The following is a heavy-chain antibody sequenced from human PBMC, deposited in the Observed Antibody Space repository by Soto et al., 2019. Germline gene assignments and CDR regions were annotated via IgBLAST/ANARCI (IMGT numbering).Heavy chain of an antibody. CDR1: GFTFSSYE. CDR2: ISSIVSTI. Sequence: GWSLSLSFAASGFTFSSYEINWVRQAPGKGLEWVSYISSIVSTIYYADSVKGRFTISRDNAKNSLYLQMNSMRAEATDVYYCARALRSADAFDIWGQGTMVTVSS. J-gene: IGHJ3*02. V-gene: IGHV3-48*03. CDR3: ARALRSADAFDI.